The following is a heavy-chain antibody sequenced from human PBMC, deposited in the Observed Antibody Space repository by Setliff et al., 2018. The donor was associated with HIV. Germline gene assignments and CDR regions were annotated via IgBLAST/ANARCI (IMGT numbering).Heavy chain of an antibody. J-gene: IGHJ4*02. D-gene: IGHD3-10*01. V-gene: IGHV1-3*01. CDR2: INVGNGDT. CDR1: GYTFTTYS. CDR3: ARGALLAVFDFDH. Sequence: ASVKVSCKASGYTFTTYSLHWVRQAPGQSLEWMGWINVGNGDTKYSQDLQGRITITRDTSANTAYMELSRLRSDDTAVYFCARGALLAVFDFDHWGQGTQVTVSS.